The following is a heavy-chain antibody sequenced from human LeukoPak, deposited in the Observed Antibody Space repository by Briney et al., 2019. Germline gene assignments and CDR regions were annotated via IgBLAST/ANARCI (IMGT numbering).Heavy chain of an antibody. J-gene: IGHJ4*02. D-gene: IGHD3-22*01. CDR1: GYSFTSYW. V-gene: IGHV5-51*01. Sequence: GESLKISCKSSGYSFTSYWIAWVRQMPGKGLDWMGIIYPGDSETKYSPSFQGQVTISVDKSISTAYLQWSSLKASDTAMYYCARHPDHAFGYYLNYFDYWGQGTLVTVSS. CDR2: IYPGDSET. CDR3: ARHPDHAFGYYLNYFDY.